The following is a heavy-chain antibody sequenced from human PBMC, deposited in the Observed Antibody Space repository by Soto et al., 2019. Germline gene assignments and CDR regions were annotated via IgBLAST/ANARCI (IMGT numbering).Heavy chain of an antibody. J-gene: IGHJ4*02. CDR1: GYTFTSYG. CDR2: INTYTGNI. CDR3: ARERGGYKHFDY. D-gene: IGHD1-26*01. V-gene: IGHV1-18*01. Sequence: QVQLVQSGAEVKKPGASVKVSCKVSGYTFTSYGISWVRQAPGQGLEWMGWINTYTGNINYAQKLQGRVTMTTDTSTSTAYMELRSLRSDGPALYYCARERGGYKHFDYWGQGNLVTVSS.